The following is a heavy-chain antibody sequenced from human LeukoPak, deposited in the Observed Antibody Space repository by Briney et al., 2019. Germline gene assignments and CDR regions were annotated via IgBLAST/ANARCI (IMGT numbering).Heavy chain of an antibody. CDR2: INPYSGGT. CDR3: ARTGLGAYGSRGYFDF. V-gene: IGHV1-2*02. D-gene: IGHD3-16*01. Sequence: GASVKVSCRASGYTFTDYYIHWVRQAPGHRLEWMGWINPYSGGTNYAQNLQGRVTMTRDTSINTVYMQLTRLTSDDTALYYCARTGLGAYGSRGYFDFWGQGALVTVSS. J-gene: IGHJ4*02. CDR1: GYTFTDYY.